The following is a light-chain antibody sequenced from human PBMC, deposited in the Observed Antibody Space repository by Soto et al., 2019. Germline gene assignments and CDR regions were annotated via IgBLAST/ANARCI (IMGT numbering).Light chain of an antibody. J-gene: IGKJ4*01. V-gene: IGKV1-39*01. CDR2: ATS. CDR1: QSITTY. CDR3: QQRYSTPRS. Sequence: DSQKTQAVSSPSAYVGDRVTVTCRASQSITTYLNWYQQKPGKAPKLLIYATSSLHSGVPSRFSVSGSGPDFTLSISRLQPEDFATYYCQQRYSTPRSFGAGTKVDI.